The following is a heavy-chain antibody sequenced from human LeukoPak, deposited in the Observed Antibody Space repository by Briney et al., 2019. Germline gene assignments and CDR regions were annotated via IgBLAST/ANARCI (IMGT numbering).Heavy chain of an antibody. Sequence: SETLSLTCTVSGVSISSSNSYWGWIRQPPGKGLEWIGSIYYSGNTYYNASLKSQVSISIDTSKNQFSLRLTSVTAADTAVYYCARGRHIVVVTAIITWGQGTLVTVSS. D-gene: IGHD2-21*02. CDR2: IYYSGNT. J-gene: IGHJ5*02. CDR1: GVSISSSNSY. CDR3: ARGRHIVVVTAIIT. V-gene: IGHV4-39*07.